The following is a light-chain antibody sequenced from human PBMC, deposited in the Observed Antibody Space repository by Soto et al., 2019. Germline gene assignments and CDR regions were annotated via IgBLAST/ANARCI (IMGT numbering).Light chain of an antibody. CDR3: QQYYDWPIT. Sequence: EIVLTQSPATLSLSPGERATLSCRASQSVSSNYLAWYQQKPGQAPRLLIYGASNRATGIPDRFSGSGSGTEFTLTISSLQSEDFAVYYCQQYYDWPITFGQGTRLEIK. V-gene: IGKV3D-15*01. CDR2: GAS. CDR1: QSVSSN. J-gene: IGKJ5*01.